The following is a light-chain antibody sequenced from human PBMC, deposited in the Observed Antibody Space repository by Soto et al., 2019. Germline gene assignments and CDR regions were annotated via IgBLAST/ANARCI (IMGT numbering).Light chain of an antibody. V-gene: IGKV3-15*01. J-gene: IGKJ1*01. CDR3: QEYIQWPPGM. CDR1: QSVASSY. Sequence: ENVLTQSPGTVSLSPGERATLSCRASQSVASSYLAWYQQRPGQAPRLLIYDTSTRAPGISARFSGSGSGTEFTLTISSLQSEDFAVYYCQEYIQWPPGMFGPGTKVDIK. CDR2: DTS.